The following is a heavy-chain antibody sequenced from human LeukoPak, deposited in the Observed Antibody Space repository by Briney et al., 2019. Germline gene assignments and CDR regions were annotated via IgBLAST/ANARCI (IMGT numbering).Heavy chain of an antibody. CDR2: ISGSGGST. D-gene: IGHD3-3*01. CDR3: AKDLERAYDFWSGGMDY. Sequence: PGGSLRLSCAASGFTFSSYAMSWVRQAPGKGLEWVSAISGSGGSTYYADSVKGRFTISRDNSKNTLYLQTNSLRAEDTAVYYCAKDLERAYDFWSGGMDYWGQGTLVTVSS. J-gene: IGHJ4*02. V-gene: IGHV3-23*01. CDR1: GFTFSSYA.